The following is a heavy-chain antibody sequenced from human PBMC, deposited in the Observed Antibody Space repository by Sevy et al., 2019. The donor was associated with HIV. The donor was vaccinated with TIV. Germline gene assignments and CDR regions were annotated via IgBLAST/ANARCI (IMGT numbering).Heavy chain of an antibody. V-gene: IGHV3-23*01. Sequence: GGSLRLSCAASGFTFSSYAMSWVRQAPGKGLEWVSAIRGSGGSTYYADSVKGRFTISRDNSKNTLYLQMNSLRAEDTAVYYCAKSPYGSGTVIDYWGQGTLVTVSS. J-gene: IGHJ4*02. CDR1: GFTFSSYA. D-gene: IGHD3-10*01. CDR3: AKSPYGSGTVIDY. CDR2: IRGSGGST.